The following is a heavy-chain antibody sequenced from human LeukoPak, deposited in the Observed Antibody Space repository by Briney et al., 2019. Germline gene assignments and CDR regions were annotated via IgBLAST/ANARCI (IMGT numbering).Heavy chain of an antibody. D-gene: IGHD3-3*01. V-gene: IGHV1-24*01. J-gene: IGHJ4*02. CDR1: GYTLTELS. CDR3: ASQKGSGYDLNFDY. CDR2: FGPEDGET. Sequence: GASVKVSCKVSGYTLTELSMHWVRQAPGKGLEWMGGFGPEDGETIYAQKFQGRVTVTEDTSTDTAYMELSSLRSEDTAVYYCASQKGSGYDLNFDYWGQGTLVTVSS.